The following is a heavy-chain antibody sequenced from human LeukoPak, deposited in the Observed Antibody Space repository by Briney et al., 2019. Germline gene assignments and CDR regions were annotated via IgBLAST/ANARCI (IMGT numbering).Heavy chain of an antibody. J-gene: IGHJ6*04. CDR2: ISSSSSYI. D-gene: IGHD5-24*01. CDR1: GFTFSSFS. Sequence: GGSLRLSCAASGFTFSSFSMNWVRQAPGKGLEWVSSISSSSSYIYYADSVKGRFTISRDNAKNSLYLQMNSLRAEDTAVYYCAREESSQLNGMDVWGKGTTVTVSS. CDR3: AREESSQLNGMDV. V-gene: IGHV3-21*01.